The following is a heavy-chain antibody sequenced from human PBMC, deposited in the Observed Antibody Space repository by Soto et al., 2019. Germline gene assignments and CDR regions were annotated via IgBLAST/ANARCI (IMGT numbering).Heavy chain of an antibody. CDR3: ALRFGTA. Sequence: TLSLTCTVSGGSVSSGSYYWSWIRQHPGRGLEWIGYIYYTGNTYYNPYLKSRLAISVDTSKNQFSLKLTSVTAEDTAVYYCALRFGTAWGQGTTVTVSS. CDR1: GGSVSSGSYY. CDR2: IYYTGNT. D-gene: IGHD3-3*01. J-gene: IGHJ6*02. V-gene: IGHV4-31*03.